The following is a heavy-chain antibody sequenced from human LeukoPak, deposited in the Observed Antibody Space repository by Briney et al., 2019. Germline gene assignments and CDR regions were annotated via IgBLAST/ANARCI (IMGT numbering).Heavy chain of an antibody. V-gene: IGHV5-51*01. CDR2: IYPGDSDT. D-gene: IGHD2-8*01. Sequence: GEALQISCKGSGCRFTSYWIGWVRQMPGKGLEWMGIIYPGDSDTRYSPSFQGQVTISADKSISTAYLQWSSLKASDTAMYYCARGGIYRLMSLKTYYFDYWGQGTLVTVSS. CDR1: GCRFTSYW. J-gene: IGHJ4*02. CDR3: ARGGIYRLMSLKTYYFDY.